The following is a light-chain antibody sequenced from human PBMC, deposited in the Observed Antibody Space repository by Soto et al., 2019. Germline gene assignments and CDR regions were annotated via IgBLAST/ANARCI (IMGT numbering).Light chain of an antibody. CDR2: GAS. CDR3: HQYGISPPVT. CDR1: QSVSSSY. Sequence: EIVLTQSPVTLSFSPGGRATPPCRASQSVSSSYLAWYQQKPGQAPRLLIYGASSRATGIPGRFSGSGSGTDFTLTISRLGPEDFAMYYCHQYGISPPVTFGQGTRLEIK. V-gene: IGKV3-20*01. J-gene: IGKJ5*01.